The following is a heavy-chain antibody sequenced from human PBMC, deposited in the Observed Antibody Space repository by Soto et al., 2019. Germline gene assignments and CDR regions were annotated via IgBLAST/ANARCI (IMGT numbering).Heavy chain of an antibody. CDR1: NGSMTSSLW. Sequence: QLQLQESGPGLVKPSGTLSLTCTVSNGSMTSSLWWSWVRQSPGKGLEWIGEVAQSGYTSYNPSLKSRRPLSQDRSRNPFSLRLTSATAAHTAVYYCARNLYGVYDFESWGQGTLVSVSS. CDR2: VAQSGYT. D-gene: IGHD5-12*01. V-gene: IGHV4-4*02. CDR3: ARNLYGVYDFES. J-gene: IGHJ4*02.